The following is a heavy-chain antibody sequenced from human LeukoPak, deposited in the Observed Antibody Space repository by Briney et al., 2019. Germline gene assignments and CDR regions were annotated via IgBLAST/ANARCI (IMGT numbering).Heavy chain of an antibody. CDR2: IYHSGST. J-gene: IGHJ4*02. CDR3: ARLGSNPGY. CDR1: GYSISSGYY. V-gene: IGHV4-38-2*02. D-gene: IGHD3-10*01. Sequence: PSETLSLTCTVSGYSISSGYYWGWIRQPPGKGLEWIGSIYHSGSTYYNPSLKSRVTISVDTSKNQFSLKLSSVTAADTAVYHCARLGSNPGYWGQGTLVTVSS.